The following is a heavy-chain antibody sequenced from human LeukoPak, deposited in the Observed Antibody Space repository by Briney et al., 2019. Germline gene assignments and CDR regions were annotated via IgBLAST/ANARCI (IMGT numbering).Heavy chain of an antibody. CDR1: GFTFSSYW. CDR3: ARRQWLVAGGFDY. V-gene: IGHV3-7*01. D-gene: IGHD6-19*01. J-gene: IGHJ4*02. Sequence: PGGSLRLSCAASGFTFSSYWMSWVRQAPGKGLEWLANIKQDGSEKYYVDSVKGRFTISRDNAKNSLYLQMNSLRAEDTAVYYCARRQWLVAGGFDYWGQGTLVTVSS. CDR2: IKQDGSEK.